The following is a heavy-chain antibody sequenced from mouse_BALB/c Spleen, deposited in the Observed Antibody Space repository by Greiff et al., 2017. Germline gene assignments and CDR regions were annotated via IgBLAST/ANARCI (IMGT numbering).Heavy chain of an antibody. CDR3: ARNTLYYGNYLSY. V-gene: IGHV2-9*02. J-gene: IGHJ3*01. D-gene: IGHD2-1*01. Sequence: QVQLKESGPGLVAPSQSLSITCTVSGFSLTSYGVHWVRQPPGKGLEWLGVIWAGGSTNYNSALMSRLSISKDNSKSQVFLKMNSLQTDDTAMYYCARNTLYYGNYLSYWGQGTLVTVSA. CDR2: IWAGGST. CDR1: GFSLTSYG.